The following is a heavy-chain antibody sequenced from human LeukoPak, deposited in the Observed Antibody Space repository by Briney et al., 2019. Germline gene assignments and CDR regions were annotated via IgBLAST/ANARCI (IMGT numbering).Heavy chain of an antibody. CDR3: ATQDIVVVVADY. V-gene: IGHV3-23*01. D-gene: IGHD2-15*01. CDR2: ISGSGGST. J-gene: IGHJ4*02. CDR1: GFTFNSYD. Sequence: GGSLRLSCAASGFTFNSYDMTRVRQAPGKGLEWVSGISGSGGSTYYADSVKGRFTISRDNSKNTLYLQMNSLRAEDTAVYYCATQDIVVVVADYWGQGTLVTVSS.